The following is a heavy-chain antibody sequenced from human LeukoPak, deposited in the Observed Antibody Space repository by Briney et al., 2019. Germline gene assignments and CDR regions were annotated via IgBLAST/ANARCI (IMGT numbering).Heavy chain of an antibody. CDR3: ARGTTLTTLPYYYYYMDV. CDR1: GYTFTGYY. V-gene: IGHV1-2*02. D-gene: IGHD4-17*01. J-gene: IGHJ6*03. CDR2: INPNSGGT. Sequence: ASVKVSCKASGYTFTGYYMHWVRQAPGQGLEWMGWINPNSGGTNYAQKFQGKVTMTRDTSIGTAYMELSRLRSDDTALYYCARGTTLTTLPYYYYYMDVWGEGTTVTVSS.